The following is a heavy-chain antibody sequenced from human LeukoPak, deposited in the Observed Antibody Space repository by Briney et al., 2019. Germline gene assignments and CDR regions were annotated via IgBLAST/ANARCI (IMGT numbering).Heavy chain of an antibody. CDR2: IIPILGIA. J-gene: IGHJ3*02. V-gene: IGHV1-69*04. CDR1: GGTFSSYA. D-gene: IGHD4-17*01. Sequence: SVKVSCKAFGGTFSSYAISWVRQAPGQGLEWMGRIIPILGIANYAQKFQGRVTITADKSTSTAYMELSSLRSEDTAVYYCARAGVYYGDYYDAFDIWGQGTMVTVSS. CDR3: ARAGVYYGDYYDAFDI.